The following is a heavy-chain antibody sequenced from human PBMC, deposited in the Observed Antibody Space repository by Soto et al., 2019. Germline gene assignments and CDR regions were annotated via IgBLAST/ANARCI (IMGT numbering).Heavy chain of an antibody. CDR3: ARDQWSYYYGSGSPALDAFDI. Sequence: GGSLRLSCAASGFTFSSYSMNWVRQAPGKGLEWVSYISSSSTIYYADSVKGRFTISRDNAKNSLYLQMNSLRAEDTAVYYCARDQWSYYYGSGSPALDAFDIWGQGTMVTVSS. CDR1: GFTFSSYS. V-gene: IGHV3-48*01. D-gene: IGHD3-10*01. CDR2: ISSSSTI. J-gene: IGHJ3*02.